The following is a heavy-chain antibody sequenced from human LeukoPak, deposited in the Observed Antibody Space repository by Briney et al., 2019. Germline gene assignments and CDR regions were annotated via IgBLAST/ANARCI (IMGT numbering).Heavy chain of an antibody. V-gene: IGHV3-23*01. Sequence: GGSLRLPCAASGFTFSSFWMSWVRQAPGKGLEWVSAISGSGGSTYYADSVKGRFTISRDNSKNTLYLQMNSLTAEDTAIYYCAKDRGSSSPMRYYFDYWGQGTLVTVSS. CDR2: ISGSGGST. CDR3: AKDRGSSSPMRYYFDY. CDR1: GFTFSSFW. J-gene: IGHJ4*02. D-gene: IGHD6-19*01.